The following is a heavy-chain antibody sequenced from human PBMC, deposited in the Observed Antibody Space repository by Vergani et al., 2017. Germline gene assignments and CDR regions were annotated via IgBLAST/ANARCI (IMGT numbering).Heavy chain of an antibody. J-gene: IGHJ6*02. V-gene: IGHV3-74*01. Sequence: EVQLVESGGGLVQPGGSLRLSCAASGFTFSSYWMHWVRQAPGEGLVWVSRIKSDGSSTRYADSVKGRFTISRDNAKNTLYLQMNSLRAEDTAVYYCARERELGSHYYCMGVWGQGTTVTVSS. D-gene: IGHD7-27*01. CDR2: IKSDGSST. CDR3: ARERELGSHYYCMGV. CDR1: GFTFSSYW.